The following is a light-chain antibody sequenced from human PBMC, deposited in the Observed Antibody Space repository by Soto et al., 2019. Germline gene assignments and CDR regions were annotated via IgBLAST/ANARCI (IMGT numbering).Light chain of an antibody. J-gene: IGKJ1*01. CDR1: QSVHTW. CDR3: QQYNNYFT. Sequence: IRLTQSPSTLSASVGDRVTITCRASQSVHTWLAWFQQKPGKAPKLLIYKATTLETGVPSRFSASGSGTEFTLTISSLQPDDFGTYYCQQYNNYFTFGQGTKVDIK. V-gene: IGKV1-5*03. CDR2: KAT.